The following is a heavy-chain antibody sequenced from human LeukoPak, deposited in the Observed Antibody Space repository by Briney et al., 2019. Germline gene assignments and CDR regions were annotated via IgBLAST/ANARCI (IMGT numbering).Heavy chain of an antibody. V-gene: IGHV3-30*18. CDR3: AKDQLIRWGSPIDDY. CDR1: GFTFSRYG. Sequence: GGSLRLSCAASGFTFSRYGMHWVRQAPGKGLEWVAVISYDGTNKFYADSVKGRFTLSRDNSKNTLYLEMNSLRADDTAVYYCAKDQLIRWGSPIDDYWGQGTLVTVSS. D-gene: IGHD3-16*01. CDR2: ISYDGTNK. J-gene: IGHJ4*02.